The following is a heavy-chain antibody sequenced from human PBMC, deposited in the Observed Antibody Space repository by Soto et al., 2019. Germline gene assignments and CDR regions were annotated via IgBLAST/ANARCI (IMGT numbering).Heavy chain of an antibody. CDR2: INHSGST. D-gene: IGHD1-26*01. CDR1: GGSFSGYY. J-gene: IGHJ4*02. CDR3: ARGWEVDY. V-gene: IGHV4-34*01. Sequence: SETLSLTCAVYGGSFSGYYWSWIRQPPGKGLEWIGEINHSGSTNYNPSLKSRVTISADTSKNQFSLKLSSVTAADTAVYYCARGWEVDYWGQGTLVTVSS.